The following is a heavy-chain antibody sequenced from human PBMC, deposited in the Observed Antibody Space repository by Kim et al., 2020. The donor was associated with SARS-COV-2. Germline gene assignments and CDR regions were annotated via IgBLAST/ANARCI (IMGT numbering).Heavy chain of an antibody. J-gene: IGHJ4*02. CDR2: ISGNGATT. V-gene: IGHV3-64D*06. CDR1: GFTFSNYA. CDR3: VKGRNPDF. Sequence: GGSLRLSCSASGFTFSNYAMHWVRQAPGRGLEYVSAISGNGATTYYTDSVRGRFTISRDNSKRTLYLQMSSLNSEDTAVYYCVKGRNPDFWGQGTLVTVS.